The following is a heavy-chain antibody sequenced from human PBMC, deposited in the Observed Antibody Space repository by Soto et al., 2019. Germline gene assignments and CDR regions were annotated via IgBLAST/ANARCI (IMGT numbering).Heavy chain of an antibody. CDR2: IYHSGDT. CDR3: ARARIVVAGTIVDY. D-gene: IGHD6-19*01. V-gene: IGHV4-39*02. J-gene: IGHJ4*02. CDR1: GGSVSSGSYY. Sequence: SETLSLTCTVSGGSVSSGSYYCGRIRQPPGKGLEWIGSIYHSGDTYYNPSLKSRVTISVDTSKNHFSLKLTSVTAADTAVYYCARARIVVAGTIVDYWGQGTLVTVSS.